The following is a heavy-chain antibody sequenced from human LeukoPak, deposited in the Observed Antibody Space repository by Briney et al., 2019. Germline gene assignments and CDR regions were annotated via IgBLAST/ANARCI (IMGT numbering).Heavy chain of an antibody. CDR3: ARDRALERGAFDI. D-gene: IGHD3-10*01. V-gene: IGHV3-48*04. J-gene: IGHJ3*02. CDR2: IDTSSSTM. Sequence: GGSLRLSCAASGLTFSKYSMTWVRQAPGKGLEWVSFIDTSSSTMYYTDSVKGRFTISRDSAKNSLYLQMNSLKVEDTARYYCARDRALERGAFDIWGQGTMVTVSS. CDR1: GLTFSKYS.